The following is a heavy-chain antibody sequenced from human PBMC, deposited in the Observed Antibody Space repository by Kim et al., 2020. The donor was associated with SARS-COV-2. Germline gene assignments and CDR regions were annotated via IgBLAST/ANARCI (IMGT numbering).Heavy chain of an antibody. J-gene: IGHJ5*02. D-gene: IGHD2-2*01. CDR2: INPNSGGT. V-gene: IGHV1-2*06. CDR1: GYTFTGYY. Sequence: ASVKVSCKASGYTFTGYYMHWVRQAPGQGLEWMGRINPNSGGTNYAQKFQGRVTMTRDTSISTAYMELSRLRSDDTAVYYCARAAKIVVVPAARNWFDPWGQGTLVTVSS. CDR3: ARAAKIVVVPAARNWFDP.